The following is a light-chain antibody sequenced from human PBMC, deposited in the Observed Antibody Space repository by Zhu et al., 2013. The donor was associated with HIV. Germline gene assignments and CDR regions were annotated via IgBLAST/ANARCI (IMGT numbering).Light chain of an antibody. CDR1: ESVSSY. CDR3: QQYNSYTWT. CDR2: GAS. J-gene: IGKJ1*01. V-gene: IGKV1-39*01. Sequence: DIQMTQSPSSLSASVGDKITITCRASESVSSYLNWYQLRPGKAPKLLIYGASTLQSGVPSRFSGSGSGTHFTLTISSLQPDDFATYYCQQYNSYTWTFGQGTKVEIK.